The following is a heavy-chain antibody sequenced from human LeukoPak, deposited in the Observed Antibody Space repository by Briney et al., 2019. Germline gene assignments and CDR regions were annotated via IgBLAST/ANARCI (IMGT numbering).Heavy chain of an antibody. D-gene: IGHD2-2*01. CDR2: INPSGDST. CDR1: GDTFTTYY. V-gene: IGHV1-46*01. CDR3: ARGSSAAPGQASWFDP. J-gene: IGHJ5*02. Sequence: APVKVSCKASGDTFTTYYMHWVRQAPGQGLEWMGIINPSGDSTNYAQKFQGRVTMTRDTSTSTVYMDLSSLRSEDTAVYYCARGSSAAPGQASWFDPWGQGTLVTVSS.